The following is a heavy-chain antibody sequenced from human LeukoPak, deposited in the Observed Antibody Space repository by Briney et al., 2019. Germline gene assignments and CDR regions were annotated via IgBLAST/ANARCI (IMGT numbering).Heavy chain of an antibody. CDR3: ATPLNNIVEVPAAIKGGAGYYYYMDV. Sequence: SVKVSCKASGGTFSSYAISWVRQAPGQGLECMGGIIPIFGTANYAQKFQGRVTITADESTSTAYIELSSLRSEDTAVYYCATPLNNIVEVPAAIKGGAGYYYYMDVWGKGTTVTVSS. J-gene: IGHJ6*03. V-gene: IGHV1-69*01. CDR1: GGTFSSYA. D-gene: IGHD2-2*01. CDR2: IIPIFGTA.